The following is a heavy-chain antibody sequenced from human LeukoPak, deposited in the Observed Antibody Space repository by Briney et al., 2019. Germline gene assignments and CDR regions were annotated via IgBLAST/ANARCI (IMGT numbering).Heavy chain of an antibody. D-gene: IGHD5-18*01. Sequence: ASVKVSCKVSGYTLTELSMHWVRQAPGKGLEWMGIINPSGGSTSYAQKFQGRVTMTRDTSTSTVYMELSSLRSEDTAVYYCARAPDTAMPSSLYSYGMDVWGQGTTVTVSS. CDR2: INPSGGST. J-gene: IGHJ6*02. CDR3: ARAPDTAMPSSLYSYGMDV. V-gene: IGHV1-46*01. CDR1: GYTLTELS.